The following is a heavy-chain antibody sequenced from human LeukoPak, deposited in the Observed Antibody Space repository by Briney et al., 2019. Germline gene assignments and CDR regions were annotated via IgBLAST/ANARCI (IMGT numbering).Heavy chain of an antibody. V-gene: IGHV4-31*03. Sequence: SETLSLTCTVSGSSISSGGYYWSWIRQHPGKGLEWIGYIYYSGSTYYNPSLKSRVTISVDTSKNQFSLKLSSVTAADTAVYYCARDFGYCSSTSCSPGSFDYWGQGTLVTVSS. J-gene: IGHJ4*02. CDR1: GSSISSGGYY. D-gene: IGHD2-2*01. CDR3: ARDFGYCSSTSCSPGSFDY. CDR2: IYYSGST.